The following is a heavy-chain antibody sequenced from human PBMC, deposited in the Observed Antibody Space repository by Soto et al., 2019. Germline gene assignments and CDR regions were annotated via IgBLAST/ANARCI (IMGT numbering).Heavy chain of an antibody. CDR1: GFTVSSNY. Sequence: EVQLVESGGGLIQAGGSLRLSCAASGFTVSSNYMSWVRQAPGKGLGWVSVIYSGGSTYYADSVKGRFTISRDSSKNTVYLQLNSLGAEDTAVYYCARDSPLTSARAFDIWGQGTVVTVSS. CDR2: IYSGGST. CDR3: ARDSPLTSARAFDI. J-gene: IGHJ3*02. V-gene: IGHV3-53*01.